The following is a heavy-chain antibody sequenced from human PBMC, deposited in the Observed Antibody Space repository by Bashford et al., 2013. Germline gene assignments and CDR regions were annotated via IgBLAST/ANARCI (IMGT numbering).Heavy chain of an antibody. CDR2: ISGYNGNT. V-gene: IGHV1-18*04. CDR3: ARDLSLESRVFDYYYYGMDV. D-gene: IGHD2/OR15-2a*01. Sequence: ASVKVSCKASGYTFTGYYMHWVRQAPGQGLEWMGWISGYNGNTKHAQEFQDRVTMTTDSSTSTAYMELGGLRSDDTAVYYCARDLSLESRVFDYYYYGMDVWGQGTTVTVSS. CDR1: GYTFTGYY. J-gene: IGHJ6*02.